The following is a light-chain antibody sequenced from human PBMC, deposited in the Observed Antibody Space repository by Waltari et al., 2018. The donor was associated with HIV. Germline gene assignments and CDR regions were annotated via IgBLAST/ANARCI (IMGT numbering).Light chain of an antibody. CDR3: FAYGGSLHV. V-gene: IGLV2-11*01. CDR1: SSGLTYNSP. Sequence: QSALTQPRSVSGSPGQSVTIPCSGASSGLTYNSPVSWYQHHPGKAPKLIIYDVTKGPSGVPDRFSGSKSGNTASLTISGLQAEDEADYYCFAYGGSLHVFGTGTEVTVL. CDR2: DVT. J-gene: IGLJ1*01.